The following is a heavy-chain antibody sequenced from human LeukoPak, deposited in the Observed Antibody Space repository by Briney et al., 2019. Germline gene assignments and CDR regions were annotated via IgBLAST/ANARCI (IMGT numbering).Heavy chain of an antibody. CDR2: IKQDGTSK. V-gene: IGHV3-7*02. CDR1: GFTFSRSW. Sequence: PGGSLRLSCAASGFTFSRSWMGWIRQAPGKGLEWVANIKQDGTSKYYVDSVMGRFTIFRDNAENSVYLQMNSLSAGDTAVYYCARHGDYCFDLWGPGTRVTVSS. D-gene: IGHD2-21*01. CDR3: ARHGDYCFDL. J-gene: IGHJ4*02.